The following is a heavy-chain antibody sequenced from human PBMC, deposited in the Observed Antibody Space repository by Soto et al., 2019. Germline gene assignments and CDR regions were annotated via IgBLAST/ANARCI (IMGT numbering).Heavy chain of an antibody. D-gene: IGHD4-4*01. Sequence: QVQLQESGPGLVKPSQTLSLTCTVSGGSISSGGYYWSWIRQHPGKGLEWIGYIYYSGSTYYNPSLKSRVTISVDTSKNQFSLKLSSVTAADTSVYYCARTPLGAYSNVFDYWGQGTLVTVSS. CDR3: ARTPLGAYSNVFDY. CDR1: GGSISSGGYY. CDR2: IYYSGST. J-gene: IGHJ4*02. V-gene: IGHV4-31*03.